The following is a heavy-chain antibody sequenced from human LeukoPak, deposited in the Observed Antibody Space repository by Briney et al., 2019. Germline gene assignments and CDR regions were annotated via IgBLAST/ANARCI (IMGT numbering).Heavy chain of an antibody. CDR1: GYTFTSYG. CDR2: ISAYNGNT. D-gene: IGHD3-3*01. J-gene: IGHJ6*02. Sequence: ASVKVSCRTSGYTFTSYGISWVRQAPGQGLEWMGWISAYNGNTNYAQKLQGRVTMTTDTSTSTAYMELRSLRSDDTAVYYCARATPNYDFGSGYYALQNYYYGMDVWGQGTTVTVSS. V-gene: IGHV1-18*01. CDR3: ARATPNYDFGSGYYALQNYYYGMDV.